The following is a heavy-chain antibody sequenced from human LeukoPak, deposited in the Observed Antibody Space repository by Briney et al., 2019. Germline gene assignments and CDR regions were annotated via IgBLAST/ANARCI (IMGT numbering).Heavy chain of an antibody. Sequence: ASVKVSCKASGYSFTTNDINWVRQATGQGLEWLGWINPNSGNAGYAQKFRGRVSMTRDTSISTVYLELSSLEFEDTAVYYCARKIGDSGSYPDWGQGTLVTVSS. J-gene: IGHJ4*02. V-gene: IGHV1-8*01. CDR3: ARKIGDSGSYPD. CDR1: GYSFTTND. D-gene: IGHD3-10*01. CDR2: INPNSGNA.